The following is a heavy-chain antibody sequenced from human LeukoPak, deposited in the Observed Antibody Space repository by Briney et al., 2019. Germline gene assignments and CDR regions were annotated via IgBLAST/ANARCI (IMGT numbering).Heavy chain of an antibody. D-gene: IGHD6-13*01. CDR2: ISSSGSTI. V-gene: IGHV3-11*01. CDR3: ARELFIAAAGTFYF. Sequence: PGGSLRLSCAASGFTFSDYYMSWIRQAPGKGLEWVSYISSSGSTIYYADSVKGRFTISRDNAKNSLYLQMNSLRAEDTAVYYCARELFIAAAGTFYFGGQGALVTVSS. J-gene: IGHJ4*02. CDR1: GFTFSDYY.